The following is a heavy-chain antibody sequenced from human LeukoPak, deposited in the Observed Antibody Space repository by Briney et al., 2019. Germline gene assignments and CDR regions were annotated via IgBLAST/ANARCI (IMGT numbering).Heavy chain of an antibody. CDR1: GFTFSNYW. CDR3: AREEYQVLLD. V-gene: IGHV3-74*01. CDR2: INSDGINT. Sequence: GGSLRLSCAASGFTFSNYWMHWVRQAPGKGLVWVSRINSDGINTSYADSVKGRFTISRDNAKNTLNLQMNSLRVGDTAIYYCAREEYQVLLDWGQGILVTVAS. J-gene: IGHJ4*02. D-gene: IGHD2-15*01.